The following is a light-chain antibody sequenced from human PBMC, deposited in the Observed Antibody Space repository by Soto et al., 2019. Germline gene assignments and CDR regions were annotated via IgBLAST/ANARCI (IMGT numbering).Light chain of an antibody. CDR2: GAS. Sequence: EIVLTQSPGTLSLSPGERATLSCRASQSVSSSYLAWYQQKPGQAPRLLIYGASSRATGIPDRFSGSGSGKDFTLAISRLEPEDFAVYYCQQSGSSPQTFGQGTKVDIK. CDR1: QSVSSSY. CDR3: QQSGSSPQT. J-gene: IGKJ1*01. V-gene: IGKV3-20*01.